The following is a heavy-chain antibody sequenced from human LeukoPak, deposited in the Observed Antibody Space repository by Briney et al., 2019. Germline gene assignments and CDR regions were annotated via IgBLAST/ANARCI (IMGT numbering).Heavy chain of an antibody. Sequence: GGSLRLSCAASGLRFSDYYVSWIRQAPGKGLQWVSYISSGGDIMHYADSLKVRFTSSRDNAKNSGYLEMNSLGAEDTAVYYCATNLIGAGEYFQQWGQGTLVTVSS. CDR1: GLRFSDYY. D-gene: IGHD2/OR15-2a*01. CDR2: ISSGGDIM. CDR3: ATNLIGAGEYFQQ. V-gene: IGHV3-11*01. J-gene: IGHJ1*01.